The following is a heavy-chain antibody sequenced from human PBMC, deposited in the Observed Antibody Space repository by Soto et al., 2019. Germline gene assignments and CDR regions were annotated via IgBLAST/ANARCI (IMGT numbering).Heavy chain of an antibody. CDR3: ARRPNYDFLSGYSFDY. J-gene: IGHJ4*02. V-gene: IGHV4-30-4*01. Sequence: SETLSLTCTVSGGSISSGDYHWSWIRQPPGKGLEWIGDIYASGSTYYTPSLKSRVTISPDTSKNQFSLKLSSVTAADTAVYDCARRPNYDFLSGYSFDYWGQGTLVTVSS. CDR1: GGSISSGDYH. D-gene: IGHD3-3*01. CDR2: IYASGST.